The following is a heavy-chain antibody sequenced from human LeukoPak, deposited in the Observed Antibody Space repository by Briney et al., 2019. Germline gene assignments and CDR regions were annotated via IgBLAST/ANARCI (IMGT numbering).Heavy chain of an antibody. CDR2: IIPIFGTA. V-gene: IGHV1-69*13. CDR1: GGTFSSYA. CDR3: ARGGFIVVGPFDP. J-gene: IGHJ5*02. Sequence: SVKVSCKASGGTFSSYAISWVRQAPGQGLEWMGGIIPIFGTANYAQKFQGRVTITADESTSTAYMELSSLRSEDTAVYYCARGGFIVVGPFDPWGQGTLVTVSS. D-gene: IGHD2-15*01.